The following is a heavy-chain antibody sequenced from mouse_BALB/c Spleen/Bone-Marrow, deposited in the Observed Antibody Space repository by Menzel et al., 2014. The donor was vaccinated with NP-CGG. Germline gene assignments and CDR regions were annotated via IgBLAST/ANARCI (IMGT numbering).Heavy chain of an antibody. Sequence: VQLQQSGADLVKPGASVKLSCTASGFYITDTYMHWVKQRPEQGLEWIGRIDPANGNTKYDPKFQGKATITAGTSSNTAYLQRSSLTSEDTAVYYCARWEYYSMDDWGEGTSVTVSS. V-gene: IGHV14-3*02. CDR3: ARWEYYSMDD. D-gene: IGHD4-1*01. CDR1: GFYITDTY. CDR2: IDPANGNT. J-gene: IGHJ4*01.